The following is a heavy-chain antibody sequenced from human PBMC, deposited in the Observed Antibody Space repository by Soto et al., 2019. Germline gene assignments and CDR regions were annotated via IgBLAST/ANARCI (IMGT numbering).Heavy chain of an antibody. CDR1: GGSISSGDYY. CDR3: ARDVRAGGGSSYYYYYGMDV. J-gene: IGHJ6*02. V-gene: IGHV4-30-4*01. Sequence: SETLSLTCTVSGGSISSGDYYWIWIRQPPGKGLEWIGYIYYSGSTYYNPSLKSRVTISVDTSKNQFSLKLSSVTAADTAVYYCARDVRAGGGSSYYYYYGMDVWGQGTTVTVSS. CDR2: IYYSGST. D-gene: IGHD6-13*01.